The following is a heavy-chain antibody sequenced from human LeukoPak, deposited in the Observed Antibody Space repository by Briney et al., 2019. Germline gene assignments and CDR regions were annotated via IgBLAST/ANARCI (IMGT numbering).Heavy chain of an antibody. J-gene: IGHJ6*02. D-gene: IGHD1-1*01. Sequence: GSLRLSCAASGFTVSTNYMNWVRQAPGKGLKWVSVLYSGGSTYYADSVKGRFTISRDNSKNTVYLQMKSLRAEDTAVYYCARDSETETGWYYYGMDVWGQGATVTVSS. CDR3: ARDSETETGWYYYGMDV. CDR2: LYSGGST. V-gene: IGHV3-53*01. CDR1: GFTVSTNY.